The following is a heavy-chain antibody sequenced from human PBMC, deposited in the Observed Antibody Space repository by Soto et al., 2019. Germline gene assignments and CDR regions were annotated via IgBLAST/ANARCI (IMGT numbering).Heavy chain of an antibody. CDR2: ISGSGGST. CDR1: VFTFSSYA. CDR3: AKRPYCSSTSCYSYFDY. Sequence: PGGSLRLSCAASVFTFSSYAMSWVRQAPGKGLEWVSAISGSGGSTYYADSVKGRFTISRDNSKNTLYLQMNSLRAEDTAVYYCAKRPYCSSTSCYSYFDYWGQGTLVTVSS. V-gene: IGHV3-23*01. J-gene: IGHJ4*02. D-gene: IGHD2-2*01.